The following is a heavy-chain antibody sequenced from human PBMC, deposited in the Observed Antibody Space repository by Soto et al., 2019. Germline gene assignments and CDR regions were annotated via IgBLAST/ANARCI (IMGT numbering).Heavy chain of an antibody. V-gene: IGHV4-4*07. D-gene: IGHD3-9*01. CDR2: VFSSVSA. Sequence: SETLSLTFIVSGVSVRSYTWSWVRQPANKGREWIGRVFSSVSATYNPSLKSRVSISMDTPENRISLKPDSVTAADAGVYFCARDGMTTGYTWGPGPLVTVSS. CDR3: ARDGMTTGYT. CDR1: GVSVRSYT. J-gene: IGHJ5*02.